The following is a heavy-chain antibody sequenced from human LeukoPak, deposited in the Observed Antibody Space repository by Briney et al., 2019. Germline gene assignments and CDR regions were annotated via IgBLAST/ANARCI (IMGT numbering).Heavy chain of an antibody. V-gene: IGHV3-30-3*01. CDR2: IPYDGSNK. D-gene: IGHD4-11*01. CDR1: GFTFSSYA. Sequence: GGSLRLSCAASGFTFSSYAMHWVRQAPGKGLEWVAVIPYDGSNKYYADSVKGRFTISRDNSKNTLYLQMNSLRAEDTAVYYCARAAGDYSFNYYYYYGMDVWGQGTTVTVSS. CDR3: ARAAGDYSFNYYYYYGMDV. J-gene: IGHJ6*02.